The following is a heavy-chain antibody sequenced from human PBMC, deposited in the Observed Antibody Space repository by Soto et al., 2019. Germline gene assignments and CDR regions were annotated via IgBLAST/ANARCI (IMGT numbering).Heavy chain of an antibody. V-gene: IGHV4-30-4*01. Sequence: QVQLQESGPGLVKPSQTLSLTCTVSVGSISSGDYYWSWIRQPPGKGLGWIGYIYYSGSTYYNPSLKSRVTISVDTSKNQFSLKLNSVTAADTAVYYCARAMVVTQNWFDPWGQGTLVTVSS. CDR1: VGSISSGDYY. CDR2: IYYSGST. D-gene: IGHD2-21*02. J-gene: IGHJ5*02. CDR3: ARAMVVTQNWFDP.